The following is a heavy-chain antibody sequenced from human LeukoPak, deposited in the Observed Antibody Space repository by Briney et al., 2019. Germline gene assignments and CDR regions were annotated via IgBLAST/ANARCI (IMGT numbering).Heavy chain of an antibody. CDR2: ISGSGGST. CDR1: GFTFSSYA. Sequence: GGSLRLSCAASGFTFSSYAMSWVRQAPGKGLEWVSAISGSGGSTYYADSVKGRFTISRDNSKNTLYLQMNSLRAEDTAVYYCAKAHYYDSSGYYPNYEFDYWGQGTLVTVSS. D-gene: IGHD3-22*01. J-gene: IGHJ4*02. V-gene: IGHV3-23*01. CDR3: AKAHYYDSSGYYPNYEFDY.